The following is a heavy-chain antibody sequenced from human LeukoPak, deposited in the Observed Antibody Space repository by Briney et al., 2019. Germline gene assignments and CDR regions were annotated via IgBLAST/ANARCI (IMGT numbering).Heavy chain of an antibody. CDR3: ARGHDYGDFVDY. V-gene: IGHV3-13*01. CDR1: GFTFSSYD. D-gene: IGHD4-17*01. CDR2: IGTAGDT. Sequence: PGGSLRLSCAASGFTFSSYDMHWVRQATGKGLEWVSAIGTAGDTYYPGSVKGRLTISRENAKNSLYLQMNSLRAGDTAVYYCARGHDYGDFVDYWGQGTLVTVSS. J-gene: IGHJ4*02.